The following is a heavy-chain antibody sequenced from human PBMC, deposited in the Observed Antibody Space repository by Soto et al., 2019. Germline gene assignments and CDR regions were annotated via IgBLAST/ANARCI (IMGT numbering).Heavy chain of an antibody. CDR2: ISSSSSDT. Sequence: QVQLVESGGGLVKPGGSLRLSCAASGFTFSDYYMSWIRQAPGKGLEWVSYISSSSSDTNYADSVKGRFTISRDNAKNSLYLQMNSLRAEDPAVYYCARVSSGWYFENWFDPCGQGTLVTVSS. CDR1: GFTFSDYY. V-gene: IGHV3-11*06. D-gene: IGHD6-19*01. CDR3: ARVSSGWYFENWFDP. J-gene: IGHJ5*02.